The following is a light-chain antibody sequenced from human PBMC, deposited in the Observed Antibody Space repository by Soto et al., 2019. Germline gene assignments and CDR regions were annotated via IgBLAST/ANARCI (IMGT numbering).Light chain of an antibody. CDR2: LVS. CDR3: LQDLQTPYT. J-gene: IGKJ2*01. Sequence: VMTQSPLSLPVTPGEPASISCMSSHSLLHRSGYNYLHWYLQKPGQSPQLLIYLVSTRASGVPDRFSGSGSGIDFTLKISRVEAEDVGVYYCLQDLQTPYTFGQGPKLGIK. V-gene: IGKV2-28*01. CDR1: HSLLHRSGYNY.